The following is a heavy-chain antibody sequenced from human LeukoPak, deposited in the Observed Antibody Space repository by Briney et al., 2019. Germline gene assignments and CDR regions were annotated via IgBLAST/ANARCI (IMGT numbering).Heavy chain of an antibody. Sequence: GGSLRLSCAASGFTFSSYAMSWVRQAPGKGLEWVSAISGSGGSTYYADSVKGRFTISRDNSKDTLYLQMNSLRAEDTAVYYCAKASYYYDSSGYFVRGYYFDYWGQGTLVTVSS. J-gene: IGHJ4*02. CDR2: ISGSGGST. V-gene: IGHV3-23*01. CDR1: GFTFSSYA. CDR3: AKASYYYDSSGYFVRGYYFDY. D-gene: IGHD3-22*01.